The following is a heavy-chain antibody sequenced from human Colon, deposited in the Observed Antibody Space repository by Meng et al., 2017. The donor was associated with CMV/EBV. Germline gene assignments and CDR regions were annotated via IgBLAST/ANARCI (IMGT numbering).Heavy chain of an antibody. V-gene: IGHV3-72*01. Sequence: GGSLRLSCAASGFSFSDHYMDWVRQAPGKGLEWVGRGRHKVKNYTTEYAASVKGRFTISRDESKNSLYLQMNNLNTEDTAVYYCTRTYHDSIIRDFDFWGRGTLVTVSS. J-gene: IGHJ4*02. D-gene: IGHD2-21*02. CDR2: GRHKVKNYTT. CDR1: GFSFSDHY. CDR3: TRTYHDSIIRDFDF.